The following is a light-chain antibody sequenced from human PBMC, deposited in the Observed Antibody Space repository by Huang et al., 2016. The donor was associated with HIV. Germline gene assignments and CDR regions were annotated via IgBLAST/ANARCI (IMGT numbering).Light chain of an antibody. CDR2: LAS. CDR3: MQGLQTPQT. J-gene: IGKJ1*01. CDR1: QSLLYSNGYNY. V-gene: IGKV2-28*01. Sequence: DIVLTQSPLSLPVTPGEPASISCRSSQSLLYSNGYNYLHWYLQKPGHSPQLVISLASNLASGVPDRFSGSGSGTDFTLKISRVEAEDVWVYYCMQGLQTPQTFGQGTKVEIK.